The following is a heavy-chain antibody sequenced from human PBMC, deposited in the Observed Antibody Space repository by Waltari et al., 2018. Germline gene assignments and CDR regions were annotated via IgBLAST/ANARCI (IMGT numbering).Heavy chain of an antibody. J-gene: IGHJ4*02. V-gene: IGHV4-34*01. CDR3: ARGVPAAMRGTVDY. Sequence: QVQLQQWGAGLLKPSETLSLTCAVYGGSFSGYYWSWIRQPPGKGLEWIGEINHSGSTNYNPSLKSRVTISVDTSKNQFSLKLSSVTAADTAVYYCARGVPAAMRGTVDYWGQGTLVTVSS. D-gene: IGHD2-2*01. CDR2: INHSGST. CDR1: GGSFSGYY.